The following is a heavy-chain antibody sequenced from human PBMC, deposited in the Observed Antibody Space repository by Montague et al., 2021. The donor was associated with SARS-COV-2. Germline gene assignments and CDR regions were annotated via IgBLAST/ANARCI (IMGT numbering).Heavy chain of an antibody. D-gene: IGHD3-9*01. V-gene: IGHV4-31*03. J-gene: IGHJ6*02. CDR1: GGSISSGGYY. CDR3: ARVKTPRYYDILTGYSKYYGMDV. Sequence: TLSLTCTVSGGSISSGGYYWSWIRQHPGKGLEWIGYIYYSGSTYYXXXVKSRVTISVGTSKNQFSLKLSSVTAADTAVYYCARVKTPRYYDILTGYSKYYGMDVWGQGTTITVSS. CDR2: IYYSGST.